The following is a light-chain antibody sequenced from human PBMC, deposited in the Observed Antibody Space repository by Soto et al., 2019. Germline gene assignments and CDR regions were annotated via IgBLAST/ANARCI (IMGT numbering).Light chain of an antibody. Sequence: QLVLTQPPSMSGAPGQRVTMSCTGSSYNRGAGYDVHWYQRLPGAAPKLLIYDNTHRPSGVPNRFSGSKSGTSASLAITGLQAEDEADYYCQSYDSGLSGHWVCGGGTKVTVL. J-gene: IGLJ3*02. CDR1: SYNRGAGYD. CDR3: QSYDSGLSGHWV. CDR2: DNT. V-gene: IGLV1-40*01.